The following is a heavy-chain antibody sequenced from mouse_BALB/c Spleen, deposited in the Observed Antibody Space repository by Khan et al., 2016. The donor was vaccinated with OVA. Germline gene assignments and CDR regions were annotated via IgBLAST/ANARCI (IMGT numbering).Heavy chain of an antibody. J-gene: IGHJ2*01. V-gene: IGHV5-6-5*01. Sequence: EVMLVVSGGSSVKPGGSLKLSCAVSGFTFSSYVMSWVRQTPEKRLEWVASISIGGSTYYPDSVKGRFTISSDTARNIVNLQMSSLSSEDMAIYYCAREAYRYDEYYFDYWGQGTTLTVSS. CDR3: AREAYRYDEYYFDY. D-gene: IGHD2-14*01. CDR2: ISIGGST. CDR1: GFTFSSYV.